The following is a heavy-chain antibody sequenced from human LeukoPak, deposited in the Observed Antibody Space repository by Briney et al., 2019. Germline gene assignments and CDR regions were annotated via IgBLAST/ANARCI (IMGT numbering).Heavy chain of an antibody. CDR1: GYSFTSYW. D-gene: IGHD4-17*01. J-gene: IGHJ4*02. V-gene: IGHV5-51*01. CDR2: IYPGDSDT. Sequence: GESLKISCKGSGYSFTSYWIGWVRQMPGKGLEWMGIIYPGDSDTRYSPSFQGQVTISADKSISTAYLQWSSLKASDTAMYYCARAADYGDYEYYFDYWGQGTLVTVSS. CDR3: ARAADYGDYEYYFDY.